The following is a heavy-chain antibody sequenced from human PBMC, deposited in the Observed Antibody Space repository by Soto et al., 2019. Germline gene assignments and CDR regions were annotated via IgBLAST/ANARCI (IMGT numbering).Heavy chain of an antibody. V-gene: IGHV3-21*01. CDR2: ISSSSSYI. Sequence: PEGSLRLSCAASGFTFSSYSMNWVRQAPGKGLEWVSSISSSSSYIYYADSVKGRFTISRDNAKNSLYLQMNSLRAEDTAVYYCARGRRIRYPSIVVVPAAIAVAGDCDYWGQGTLVTVSS. CDR1: GFTFSSYS. J-gene: IGHJ4*02. CDR3: ARGRRIRYPSIVVVPAAIAVAGDCDY. D-gene: IGHD2-2*02.